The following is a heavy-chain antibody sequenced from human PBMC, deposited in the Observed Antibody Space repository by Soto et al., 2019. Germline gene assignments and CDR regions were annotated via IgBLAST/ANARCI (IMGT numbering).Heavy chain of an antibody. D-gene: IGHD3-10*01. V-gene: IGHV3-23*01. J-gene: IGHJ4*02. CDR3: ANLMGFRGVLPP. CDR2: ISGSGGST. CDR1: GFTFSSYA. Sequence: EVQLLESGGGLVQPEGSLRLSCAASGFTFSSYAMSWVRQAPGKGLEWVSAISGSGGSTYYADSVKGRFTISRDNSKNTLYLQMNSLRAEDTAVYYCANLMGFRGVLPPWGQGTLVTVSS.